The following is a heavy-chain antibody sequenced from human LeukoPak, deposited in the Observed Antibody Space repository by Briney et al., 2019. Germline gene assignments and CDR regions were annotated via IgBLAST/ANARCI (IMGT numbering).Heavy chain of an antibody. CDR3: TTASSGWPTAGTDY. Sequence: PGGSLRLSCAASGFTFSSYAMSWVRQAPGKGLEWVSGISGSGGSTYYADSVKGRFTISRDNSKNTLYLQMNSLKTEDTAVYYCTTASSGWPTAGTDYWGQGTLVTVSS. D-gene: IGHD6-19*01. J-gene: IGHJ4*02. CDR2: ISGSGGST. V-gene: IGHV3-23*01. CDR1: GFTFSSYA.